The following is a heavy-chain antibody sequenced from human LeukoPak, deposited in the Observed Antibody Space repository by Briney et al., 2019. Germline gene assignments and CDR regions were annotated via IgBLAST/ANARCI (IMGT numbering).Heavy chain of an antibody. V-gene: IGHV3-23*01. Sequence: GGSLRLSCAASGFTFRSYAMSWVRLAPGKGLEWVSSVAGRGDVTYYADSVKGRFTISRDNSKNTLYPQMNSLRAEDTAVYHCAREDRSSGFYGLDYWGQGTLVTVSS. CDR2: VAGRGDVT. D-gene: IGHD6-19*01. CDR3: AREDRSSGFYGLDY. CDR1: GFTFRSYA. J-gene: IGHJ4*02.